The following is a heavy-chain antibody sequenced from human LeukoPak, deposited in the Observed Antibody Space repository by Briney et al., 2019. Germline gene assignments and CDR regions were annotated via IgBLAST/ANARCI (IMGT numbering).Heavy chain of an antibody. CDR3: ARSFYGSGSPFDY. V-gene: IGHV3-53*01. J-gene: IGHJ4*02. CDR2: IYSSGST. Sequence: PGGSLRLSCAASGFTVSSNYMSWVRQAPGKGLEWVSVIYSSGSTYYADSVKGRFTISRDNSKNTLYLQMNSLRAEDTAVYYCARSFYGSGSPFDYWGQGTLVTVSS. CDR1: GFTVSSNY. D-gene: IGHD3-10*01.